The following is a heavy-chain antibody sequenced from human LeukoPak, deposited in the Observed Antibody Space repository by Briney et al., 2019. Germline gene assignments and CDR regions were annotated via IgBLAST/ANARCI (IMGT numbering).Heavy chain of an antibody. CDR3: AKLPDRGGVLDY. Sequence: GGSLRLSCAASGFTFSSYAMSWVRQAPGKGLEWVSAISASGGITYDADSVKGRFTISRDNSKNTLYLQMSSLRAEDTAIYYCAKLPDRGGVLDYWGQGTLVTVSS. D-gene: IGHD2-8*02. CDR2: ISASGGIT. J-gene: IGHJ4*02. V-gene: IGHV3-23*01. CDR1: GFTFSSYA.